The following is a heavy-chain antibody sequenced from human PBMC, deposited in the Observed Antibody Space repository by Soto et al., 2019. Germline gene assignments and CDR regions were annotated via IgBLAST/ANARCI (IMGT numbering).Heavy chain of an antibody. CDR3: ARGTGYYYYMDV. Sequence: QVQLVQSGAEVKKPGASVKVSCKASGYTFTSYAMHWGRQAPGQRLEWMGWINAGNGNTKYSQKFQGRVTITRDTSASTAYMELSSLRSEDTAVYYCARGTGYYYYMDVWGKGTTVTVSS. J-gene: IGHJ6*03. CDR1: GYTFTSYA. D-gene: IGHD3-9*01. CDR2: INAGNGNT. V-gene: IGHV1-3*01.